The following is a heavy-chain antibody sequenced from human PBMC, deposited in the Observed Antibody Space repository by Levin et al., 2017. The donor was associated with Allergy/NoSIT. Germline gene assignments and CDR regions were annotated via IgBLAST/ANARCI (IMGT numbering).Heavy chain of an antibody. D-gene: IGHD3-22*01. J-gene: IGHJ4*02. Sequence: PSETLSLTCAVYGGSFSGYYWSWIRQPPGKGLEWIGEINHSGSTNYNPSLKSRVTISVDTSKNQFSLKLSSVTAADTAVYYCARGPALGPTEYYYDSSGYYTPFDYWGQGTLVTVSS. V-gene: IGHV4-34*01. CDR2: INHSGST. CDR3: ARGPALGPTEYYYDSSGYYTPFDY. CDR1: GGSFSGYY.